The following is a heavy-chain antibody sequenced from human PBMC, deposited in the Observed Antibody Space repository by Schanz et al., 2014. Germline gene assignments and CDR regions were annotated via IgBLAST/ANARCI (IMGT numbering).Heavy chain of an antibody. D-gene: IGHD3-10*01. CDR3: ARIGGSVFDY. V-gene: IGHV3-48*04. J-gene: IGHJ4*02. Sequence: EVQLVESGGGLIQPGGSLRLSCAASGFGFSSYSMNWVRQAPGKGLEWVSYIGNGGVTIYYADSVKGRFTISRDNSKNSLYLQMNSLRAEDMAVYYCARIGGSVFDYWAQGTLVTVSS. CDR2: IGNGGVTI. CDR1: GFGFSSYS.